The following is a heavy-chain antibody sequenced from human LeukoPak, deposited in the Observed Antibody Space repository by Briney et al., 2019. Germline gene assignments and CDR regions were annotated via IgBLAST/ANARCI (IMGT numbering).Heavy chain of an antibody. CDR2: IYSGDTT. J-gene: IGHJ3*02. V-gene: IGHV3-66*04. Sequence: PGGSLRLSCAASGFTVSSNYMSWVRQAPGKGLERVSIIYSGDTTYYADSVKGRFTIARDNSKNTLYLQMNSLRAEETAVYYCARLQGATGAFDIWGQGTMVTVSS. CDR3: ARLQGATGAFDI. CDR1: GFTVSSNY. D-gene: IGHD1-26*01.